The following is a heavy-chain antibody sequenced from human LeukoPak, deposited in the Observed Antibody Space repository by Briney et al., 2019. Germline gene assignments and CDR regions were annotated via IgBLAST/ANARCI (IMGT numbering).Heavy chain of an antibody. CDR1: GFTFSSYS. CDR3: ARDVQARSSWRGLFDY. CDR2: ISSSSSTI. J-gene: IGHJ4*02. D-gene: IGHD6-13*01. V-gene: IGHV3-48*01. Sequence: GGSLRLSCAASGFTFSSYSMNWVRQAPGKGLEWVSYISSSSSTIYYADSVKGRFTISRDNAKNSLYLQMNSLRAEDTAVYYCARDVQARSSWRGLFDYWGQGTLVTVSS.